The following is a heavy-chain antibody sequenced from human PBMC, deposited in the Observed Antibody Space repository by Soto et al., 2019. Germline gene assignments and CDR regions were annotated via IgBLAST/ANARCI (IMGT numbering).Heavy chain of an antibody. V-gene: IGHV3-21*01. D-gene: IGHD6-13*01. J-gene: IGHJ6*02. Sequence: EGSLILSCASSGFTFSSYSMNWVCLDPEKSLEWVSSISSSSSYIYYADSVKCRFTIPRDNAKNSLYLQMNSLRAEDTAVYYCARDPSSSSTPYYYGMDVWGQGTTVTVSS. CDR2: ISSSSSYI. CDR3: ARDPSSSSTPYYYGMDV. CDR1: GFTFSSYS.